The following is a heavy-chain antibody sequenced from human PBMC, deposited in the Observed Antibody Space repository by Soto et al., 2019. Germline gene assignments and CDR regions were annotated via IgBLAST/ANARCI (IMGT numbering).Heavy chain of an antibody. D-gene: IGHD2-21*01. CDR3: ARDLFYPMGWGMDV. V-gene: IGHV3-30-3*01. CDR2: MSYDRINK. J-gene: IGHJ6*02. CDR1: GFTFSSYA. Sequence: QVQLVESGGGVVQPGRSLRLSCAASGFTFSSYAMHWVRQAPGKGLEWVAVMSYDRINKYYADSVKGRFTISRDNSKNTLYLQMNSLRAEDTAVYYCARDLFYPMGWGMDVWGQGTAVTVSS.